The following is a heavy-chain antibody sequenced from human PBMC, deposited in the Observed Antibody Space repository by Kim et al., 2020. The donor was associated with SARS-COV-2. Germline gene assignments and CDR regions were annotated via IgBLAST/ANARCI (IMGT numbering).Heavy chain of an antibody. V-gene: IGHV1-69*13. Sequence: SVKVSCKASGGTFSSYAISWVRQAPGQGLEWMGRIIPIFGTAKYAQKFQGRVTISADESTSTAYMELSSLRSEDTAVYYCARRNSSSSAYYYYYGMDVWGQGTTVTVSS. CDR2: IIPIFGTA. J-gene: IGHJ6*02. CDR1: GGTFSSYA. CDR3: ARRNSSSSAYYYYYGMDV. D-gene: IGHD6-6*01.